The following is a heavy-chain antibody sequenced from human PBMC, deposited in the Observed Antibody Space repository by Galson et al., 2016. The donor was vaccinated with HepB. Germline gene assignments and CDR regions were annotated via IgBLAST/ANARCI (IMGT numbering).Heavy chain of an antibody. V-gene: IGHV3-23*01. D-gene: IGHD2-8*02. J-gene: IGHJ4*02. CDR2: ISNSGGTT. Sequence: SLRLSCAASGFTFSSYAMSWVRQSPDKGLEWVSSISNSGGTTHYEDSVQGRFIISRDNSKNTLYPQMNSLSAADTALYYCANSYCTGTACYRWHFRGQGTLVTVSP. CDR1: GFTFSSYA. CDR3: ANSYCTGTACYRWHF.